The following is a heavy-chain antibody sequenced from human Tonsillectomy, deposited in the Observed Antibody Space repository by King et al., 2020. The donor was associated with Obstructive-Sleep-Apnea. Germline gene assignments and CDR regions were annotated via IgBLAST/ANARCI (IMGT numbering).Heavy chain of an antibody. CDR2: ISGYNGKT. V-gene: IGHV1-18*01. Sequence: QLVQSGAEVKKPGASVKVSCKASGYSFTSYGINWVRQAPGQGLEWMGWISGYNGKTNYAQKFQGRVTMTTDTSTTTAYMELRSLRSDDTAVYYCARDSRVVVVAATQAWFDPWGQGPLVTVSS. D-gene: IGHD2-15*01. J-gene: IGHJ5*02. CDR1: GYSFTSYG. CDR3: ARDSRVVVVAATQAWFDP.